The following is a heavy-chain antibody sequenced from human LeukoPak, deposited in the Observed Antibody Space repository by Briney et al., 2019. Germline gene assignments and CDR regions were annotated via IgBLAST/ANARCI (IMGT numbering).Heavy chain of an antibody. CDR3: ARRRSSGWTFDY. CDR1: GGSISSGGYY. CDR2: IYYSGST. D-gene: IGHD6-19*01. Sequence: TLSLTCTVSGGSISSGGYYWSWIRQHPGKGLEWIGYIYYSGSTYYNPSLKSRVTISVDTPKNQFSLKLSSVTAADTAVYYCARRRSSGWTFDYWGQGTLVTVSS. J-gene: IGHJ4*02. V-gene: IGHV4-31*03.